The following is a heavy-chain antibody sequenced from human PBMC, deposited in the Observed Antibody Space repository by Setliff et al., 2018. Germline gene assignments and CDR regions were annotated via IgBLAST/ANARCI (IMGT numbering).Heavy chain of an antibody. Sequence: SETLSLTCAVSSGSISYNNWWTWVRQPPGKGLEWIGEIYHTESTNYNPSLKSRVTISLDKSKNQFSLELSSVTAADTAVYYCARGDTYDFWGGHGHLDSWGQGILVTVSS. V-gene: IGHV4-4*02. CDR3: ARGDTYDFWGGHGHLDS. CDR2: IYHTEST. D-gene: IGHD3-3*01. J-gene: IGHJ4*02. CDR1: SGSISYNNW.